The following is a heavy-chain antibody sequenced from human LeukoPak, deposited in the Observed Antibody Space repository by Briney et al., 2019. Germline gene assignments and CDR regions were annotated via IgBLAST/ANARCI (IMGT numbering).Heavy chain of an antibody. CDR2: IIPILGIA. J-gene: IGHJ4*02. CDR1: GGTFSSYA. D-gene: IGHD3-3*01. Sequence: ASVKVSCKASGGTFSSYAISWVRQAPGQGLEWMGRIIPILGIANYAQKFQGRVTITADKSTSTAYMELSSLRSEDTAVYYCARGTTIFGVVTNPARPYYFDYWGQGTLVTVSS. CDR3: ARGTTIFGVVTNPARPYYFDY. V-gene: IGHV1-69*04.